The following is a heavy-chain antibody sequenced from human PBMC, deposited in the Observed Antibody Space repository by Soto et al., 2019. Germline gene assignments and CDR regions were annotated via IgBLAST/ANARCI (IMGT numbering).Heavy chain of an antibody. Sequence: EVQLLESGGGLVQPGGSLRLSCAASGITFSGFAMSWVRQAPGKGLEWVSGISGRATSTYYADSVKGRFTISRDNSKKTLYLQMNSLTVGDTPVYYWAKELYADNWGKGTLVTVSS. D-gene: IGHD2-2*01. CDR2: ISGRATST. V-gene: IGHV3-23*01. CDR3: AKELYADN. CDR1: GITFSGFA. J-gene: IGHJ4*02.